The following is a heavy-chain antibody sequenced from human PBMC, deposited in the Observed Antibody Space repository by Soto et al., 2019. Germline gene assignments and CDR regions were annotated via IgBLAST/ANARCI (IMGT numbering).Heavy chain of an antibody. V-gene: IGHV3-15*07. CDR1: ECVFINAW. D-gene: IGHD6-25*01. CDR3: TTVSPMAAAGLYFCCMYV. Sequence: SGGSQRHCGAASECVFINAWMNWVSQAPGKGLEWVGRIKSKTDGGTTDYAAPVKGRFTISRDDSKNTLYLQMNSLKTEDTAVYYCTTVSPMAAAGLYFCCMYVWGQGTTLTVS. J-gene: IGHJ6*02. CDR2: IKSKTDGGTT.